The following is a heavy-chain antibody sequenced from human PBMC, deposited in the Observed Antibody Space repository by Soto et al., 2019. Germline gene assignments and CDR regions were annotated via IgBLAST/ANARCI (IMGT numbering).Heavy chain of an antibody. CDR1: GYKCNNFA. J-gene: IGHJ6*02. CDR2: ISVYTGNT. Sequence: ASVKVSCNASGYKCNNFAISCVRQAPLQGLEWMGWISVYTGNTNSEQKLHGRVTMTTDTSTSTAYMELRSLRSDDTAMYYCARDATGGGRYGMDVWGQGTTVTVSS. D-gene: IGHD1-26*01. V-gene: IGHV1-18*01. CDR3: ARDATGGGRYGMDV.